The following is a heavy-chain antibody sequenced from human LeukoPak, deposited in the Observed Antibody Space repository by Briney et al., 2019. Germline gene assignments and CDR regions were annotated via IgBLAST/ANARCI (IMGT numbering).Heavy chain of an antibody. V-gene: IGHV4-59*03. CDR2: FYHSGST. CDR1: GGSINNYH. CDR3: ASTQQWLAFDY. D-gene: IGHD6-19*01. J-gene: IGHJ4*02. Sequence: SETLSLTCAVSGGSINNYHWSWIRQPPGKGLEWIGCFYHSGSTTYNPSLTSRVTISVDASKSVFSLKLDSVTAADTAMYFCASTQQWLAFDYWGQGILVTVSS.